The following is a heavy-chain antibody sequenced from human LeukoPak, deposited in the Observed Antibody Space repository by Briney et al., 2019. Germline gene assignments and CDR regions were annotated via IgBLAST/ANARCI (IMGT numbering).Heavy chain of an antibody. D-gene: IGHD2-2*01. CDR3: AKDRGYCSSTSCYALYYDMDV. Sequence: GRSLRLSCAASGFTFSSYGMHWVRQAPGKGLEWVAVISYDGSNKYYADSVKGRFTISRDNSKNTLYLQVNSLRAEDTAVYYCAKDRGYCSSTSCYALYYDMDVWGQGTTVTVSS. J-gene: IGHJ6*02. CDR2: ISYDGSNK. V-gene: IGHV3-30*18. CDR1: GFTFSSYG.